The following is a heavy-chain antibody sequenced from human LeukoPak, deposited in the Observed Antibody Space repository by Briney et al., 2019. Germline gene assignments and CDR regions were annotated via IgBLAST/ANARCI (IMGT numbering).Heavy chain of an antibody. D-gene: IGHD6-13*01. CDR1: GFTFRSYA. Sequence: GGSLRLSCAASGFTFRSYAVSWVHQAPGKGLEWVSAISGSGGSTYYADSVKGRFTISRDNSKNTLYLQMNSLRAEDTAVYYCAVSWSYFDYWGQGTLVTVSS. J-gene: IGHJ4*02. CDR2: ISGSGGST. V-gene: IGHV3-23*01. CDR3: AVSWSYFDY.